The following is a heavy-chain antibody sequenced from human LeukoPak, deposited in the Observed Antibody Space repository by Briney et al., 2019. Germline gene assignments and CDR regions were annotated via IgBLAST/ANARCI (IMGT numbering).Heavy chain of an antibody. D-gene: IGHD5-18*01. Sequence: GGSLRLSCAASGFSVSSDYMTWVRQAPGKGLEWVSVIYSGGSTYYADSVKGRFTISRDSSKNTLYPQMNNVRVEDTAVYFCARYHTALNYWGQGTLVTASS. CDR1: GFSVSSDY. CDR2: IYSGGST. J-gene: IGHJ4*02. V-gene: IGHV3-53*01. CDR3: ARYHTALNY.